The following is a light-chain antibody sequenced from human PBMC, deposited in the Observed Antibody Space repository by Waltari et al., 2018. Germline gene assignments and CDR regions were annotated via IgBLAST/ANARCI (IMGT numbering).Light chain of an antibody. J-gene: IGKJ1*01. CDR1: QSLLHSNEYQY. CDR2: FAS. CDR3: MQTVQTLTWT. V-gene: IGKV2-28*01. Sequence: DIVMTQSPLSLRVAPGEPASISCRSSQSLLHSNEYQYLDWYVQKPGQSPQLLIYFASYRASGVHDRFSGSASGRDFTLTISRVEAEDVGVYYCMQTVQTLTWTFGQGTKLEIK.